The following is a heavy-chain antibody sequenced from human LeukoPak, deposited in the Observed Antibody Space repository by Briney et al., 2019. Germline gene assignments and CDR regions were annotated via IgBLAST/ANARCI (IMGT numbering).Heavy chain of an antibody. CDR3: ASSARNDGAFDI. D-gene: IGHD1-1*01. V-gene: IGHV1-69*04. CDR2: IIPILGIA. CDR1: GGTFSSYA. Sequence: GSSVKVSCKASGGTFSSYAISWVRQAPGQGLEWMGRIIPILGIANYAQKFQGRVTITADKSTSTAYMELSSLRSEDTAVYYCASSARNDGAFDIWGQGTMVTVSS. J-gene: IGHJ3*02.